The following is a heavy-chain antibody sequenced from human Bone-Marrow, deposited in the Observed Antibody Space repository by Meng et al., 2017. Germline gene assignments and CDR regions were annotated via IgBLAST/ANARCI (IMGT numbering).Heavy chain of an antibody. J-gene: IGHJ4*02. CDR3: ARGKGWQLVDPLDY. Sequence: GESLKISCAASGFSFDDHGMSWVRQAPGKGLEWVSGIHWNGGSTGYADSVKGRFTISRDNAENSLYLQMNSLRVESTALYYCARGKGWQLVDPLDYWGQGTLVTVSS. CDR2: IHWNGGST. V-gene: IGHV3-20*04. D-gene: IGHD6-13*01. CDR1: GFSFDDHG.